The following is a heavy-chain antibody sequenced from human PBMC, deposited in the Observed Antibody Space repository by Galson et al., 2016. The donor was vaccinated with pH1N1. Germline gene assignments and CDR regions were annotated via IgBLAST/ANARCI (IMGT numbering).Heavy chain of an antibody. CDR3: AKAIAQADSY. CDR1: GFSLSTFW. J-gene: IGHJ4*02. V-gene: IGHV3-7*01. D-gene: IGHD2-15*01. CDR2: INQDGSVK. Sequence: SLRLSCAASGFSLSTFWMTWVRQAPGKGLEWVANINQDGSVKYYLDSVKGRFTISRDNAKNSLYLQMDSLGAEDTAVYYCAKAIAQADSYWGQGTLVTVSS.